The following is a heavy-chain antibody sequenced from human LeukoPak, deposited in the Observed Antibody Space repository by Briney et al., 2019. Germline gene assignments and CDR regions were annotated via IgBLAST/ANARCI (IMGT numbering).Heavy chain of an antibody. CDR2: IIPISGTA. J-gene: IGHJ6*03. CDR1: GGTFSSHA. V-gene: IGHV1-69*05. D-gene: IGHD2-2*01. Sequence: GASVKVSCKASGGTFSSHAIAWVRQAPGQGPEWMGGIIPISGTADYAQKFQGRVTITTDQSTSTAYMELSSLISDDTAVYYCARGLQYQLLKALRYYYMDVWGEGTTVTVSS. CDR3: ARGLQYQLLKALRYYYMDV.